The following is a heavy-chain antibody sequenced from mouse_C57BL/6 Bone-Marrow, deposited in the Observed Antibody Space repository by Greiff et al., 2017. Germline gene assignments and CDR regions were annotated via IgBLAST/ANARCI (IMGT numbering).Heavy chain of an antibody. J-gene: IGHJ3*01. CDR1: GYAFTNYL. CDR2: INPGSGGT. Sequence: VQGVESGAELVRPGTSVKVSCKASGYAFTNYLIEWVKQRPGQGLEWIGVINPGSGGTNYNEKFKGKATLTADKSSSTAYMQLSSLTSEDSAVYFCARKEGGFAYWGQGTLVTVSA. V-gene: IGHV1-54*01. CDR3: ARKEGGFAY.